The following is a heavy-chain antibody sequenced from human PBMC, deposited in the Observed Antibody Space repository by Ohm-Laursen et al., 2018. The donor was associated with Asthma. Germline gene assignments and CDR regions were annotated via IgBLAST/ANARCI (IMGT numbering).Heavy chain of an antibody. D-gene: IGHD4-17*01. J-gene: IGHJ6*02. V-gene: IGHV3-53*01. Sequence: SLRLSCAASGFTVSSNYMSWVRQAPGKGLEWVSVIYSGGSTYYADSLKGRFTISRDNSKNTLYLQMNSLRAEDTAVYYCARDSYGDDYYYYGMDVWGQGTTVTVSS. CDR1: GFTVSSNY. CDR2: IYSGGST. CDR3: ARDSYGDDYYYYGMDV.